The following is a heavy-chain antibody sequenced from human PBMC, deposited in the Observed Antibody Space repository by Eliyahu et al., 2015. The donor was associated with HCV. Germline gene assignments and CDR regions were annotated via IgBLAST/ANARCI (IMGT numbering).Heavy chain of an antibody. V-gene: IGHV5-10-1*03. Sequence: EVQLVQSGAEVKKPGESLRISCKGSGSSFTXYWNSWVRQMPGKGLEWMGRIDPSDSYTNYSPSFQGHVTISADKSISTAYLQWSSLKASDTAMYYCATAGQWLVRNYYYYGMDVWAQGTTVTVSS. J-gene: IGHJ6*02. CDR2: IDPSDSYT. CDR3: ATAGQWLVRNYYYYGMDV. CDR1: GSSFTXYW. D-gene: IGHD6-19*01.